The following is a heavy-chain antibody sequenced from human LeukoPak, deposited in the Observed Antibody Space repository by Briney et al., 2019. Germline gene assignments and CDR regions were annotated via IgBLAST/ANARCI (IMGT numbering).Heavy chain of an antibody. CDR1: GFAFYSFV. J-gene: IGHJ4*02. Sequence: HPGGSLRDSCAASGFAFYSFVENWVRQAPGKGLEWVAVISNDGSNKYYADSVKGRVTISRDNSKNTLYLQMNSLRAEDTAVYHCASHYDASGHQYFDIRGQGTLVTVSS. CDR2: ISNDGSNK. V-gene: IGHV3-30-3*02. D-gene: IGHD3-22*01. CDR3: ASHYDASGHQYFDI.